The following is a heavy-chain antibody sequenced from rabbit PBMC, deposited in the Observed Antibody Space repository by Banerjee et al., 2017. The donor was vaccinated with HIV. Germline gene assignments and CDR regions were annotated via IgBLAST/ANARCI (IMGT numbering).Heavy chain of an antibody. CDR2: IYVGSSGST. CDR3: AREGAASSYYNGMDL. Sequence: QSLEESGGDLVKPGASLTLTCTASGFSFSSSNYMCWVRQAPGKGLEWIACIYVGSSGSTYYASWAKGRFTISKTSSTTVTLQMTSLTAADTATYFCAREGAASSYYNGMDLWGQGTLVTVS. CDR1: GFSFSSSNY. V-gene: IGHV1S40*01. J-gene: IGHJ6*01. D-gene: IGHD8-1*01.